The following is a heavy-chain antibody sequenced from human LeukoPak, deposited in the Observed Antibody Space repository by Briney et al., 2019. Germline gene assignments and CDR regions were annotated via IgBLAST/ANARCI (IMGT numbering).Heavy chain of an antibody. Sequence: GGSLRLSCAASGFTFSSYWMSWVRQAPGKGLEWVANIKQDGSEKYYVDSAKGRFTISRDNAKNSLYLQMNSLRAEDTAVYYCARISALYGDYVPNAFDYWGQGTLVTVSS. D-gene: IGHD4-17*01. V-gene: IGHV3-7*01. CDR2: IKQDGSEK. CDR3: ARISALYGDYVPNAFDY. J-gene: IGHJ4*02. CDR1: GFTFSSYW.